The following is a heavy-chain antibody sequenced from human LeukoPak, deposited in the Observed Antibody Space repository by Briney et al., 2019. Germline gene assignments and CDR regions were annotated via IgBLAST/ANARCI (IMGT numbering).Heavy chain of an antibody. D-gene: IGHD3-10*01. J-gene: IGHJ5*02. CDR3: ARDLAVRGVISSNWFDP. CDR1: GGSISSYY. Sequence: SETLSLTCTVSGGSISSYYWSWIRQPPGKGLEWIGYIYYSGSTNYNPSLKSRVTISVDTSKNQFSLKLSSVTAADTAVYYCARDLAVRGVISSNWFDPWGQGTLVTVSS. V-gene: IGHV4-59*12. CDR2: IYYSGST.